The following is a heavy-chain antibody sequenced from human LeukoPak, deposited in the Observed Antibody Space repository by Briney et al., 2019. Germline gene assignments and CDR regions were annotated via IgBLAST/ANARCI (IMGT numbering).Heavy chain of an antibody. CDR3: ARDDWGPGDH. CDR2: INLDGREI. D-gene: IGHD3-9*01. J-gene: IGHJ4*02. Sequence: TGGSLRLSCATSGFTFSRYWMSWARQAPGRGLEWVANINLDGREIYYADSVKGRFTISRDNAQNSLYLQMNSLSGEDTAVYYCARDDWGPGDHWGQGTLVTVSS. CDR1: GFTFSRYW. V-gene: IGHV3-7*01.